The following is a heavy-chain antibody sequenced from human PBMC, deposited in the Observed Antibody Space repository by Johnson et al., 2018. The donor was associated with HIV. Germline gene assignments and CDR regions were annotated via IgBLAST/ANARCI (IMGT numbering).Heavy chain of an antibody. V-gene: IGHV3-74*01. D-gene: IGHD6-6*01. CDR3: AKDTTFSSSHAFDI. Sequence: VQLVESGGGLVQPGGSLRLSCAASGFTFSSYRMHWVRQAPGKGLVWVSRINSDGSSTSYADSVKGRITISRDNAKNTLYLQMNSLRAEDTAVYYCAKDTTFSSSHAFDIWGQGTMVTVSS. CDR2: INSDGSST. CDR1: GFTFSSYR. J-gene: IGHJ3*02.